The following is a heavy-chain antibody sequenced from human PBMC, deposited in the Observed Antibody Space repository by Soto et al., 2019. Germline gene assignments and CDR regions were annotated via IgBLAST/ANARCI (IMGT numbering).Heavy chain of an antibody. CDR1: GFTFSSYG. Sequence: GGSLRLSCAASGFTFSSYGMHWVRQAPGKGLEWVAVISYDGSNKYYADSVKGRFTISRDNSKNTLYLQMNSLRAEDTAVYYCAKDFTSLVVAAKRGVPLDYWGQGTLVTVSS. CDR3: AKDFTSLVVAAKRGVPLDY. CDR2: ISYDGSNK. D-gene: IGHD2-15*01. J-gene: IGHJ4*02. V-gene: IGHV3-30*18.